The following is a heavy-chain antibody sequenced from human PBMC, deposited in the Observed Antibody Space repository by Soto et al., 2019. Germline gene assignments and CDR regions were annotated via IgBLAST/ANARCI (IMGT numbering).Heavy chain of an antibody. J-gene: IGHJ3*02. V-gene: IGHV3-23*01. D-gene: IGHD4-17*01. CDR2: VGATGTNI. CDR1: GFTFTRYA. Sequence: EVRLLESGGGLVQPGGSLRLSCAASGFTFTRYAMSWVRQAPGEGLEWVSGVGATGTNIHYADSVRGRFTISRDISKNTLYLQMNSLRVDDTAVYYCAKEPNGDYIGGFDMLGQGTMVTVSS. CDR3: AKEPNGDYIGGFDM.